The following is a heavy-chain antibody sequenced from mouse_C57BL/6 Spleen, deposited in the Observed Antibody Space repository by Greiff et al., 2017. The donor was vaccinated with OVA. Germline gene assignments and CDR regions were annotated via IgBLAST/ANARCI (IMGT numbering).Heavy chain of an antibody. D-gene: IGHD2-5*01. J-gene: IGHJ1*03. Sequence: QVQLKQPGAELVMPGASVKLSCKASGYTFTSYWMHWVKQRPGQGLEWIGEIDPSDSYTNYNQKFKGKSTLTVDKSSSTAYMQLSSLTSEDSAVYYCARHYSKRYFDVWGTGTTVTVSS. CDR1: GYTFTSYW. CDR2: IDPSDSYT. V-gene: IGHV1-69*01. CDR3: ARHYSKRYFDV.